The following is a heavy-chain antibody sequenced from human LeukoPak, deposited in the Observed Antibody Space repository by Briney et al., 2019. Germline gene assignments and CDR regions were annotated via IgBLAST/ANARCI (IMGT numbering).Heavy chain of an antibody. J-gene: IGHJ4*02. Sequence: GGSLRLFCAASGFTFSSYSMNWVRQAPGKGLEWVSSISSSSSYIYYADSVKGRFTISRDNSKNTLYLQMNSLRAEDTAVYYCATHTYYYDSSGYYYDYWGQGTLVTVSS. V-gene: IGHV3-21*04. CDR1: GFTFSSYS. CDR2: ISSSSSYI. CDR3: ATHTYYYDSSGYYYDY. D-gene: IGHD3-22*01.